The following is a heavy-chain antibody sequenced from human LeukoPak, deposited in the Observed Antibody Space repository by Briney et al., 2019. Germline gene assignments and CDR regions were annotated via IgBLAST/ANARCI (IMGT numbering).Heavy chain of an antibody. D-gene: IGHD6-13*01. CDR2: IIPIFGTA. V-gene: IGHV1-69*05. J-gene: IGHJ4*02. CDR1: GGTFSSYA. CDR3: ARERPPGDSSSWFLEGYFDI. Sequence: SVKVSCKASGGTFSSYAITWVRQAPGQGLEWMGRIIPIFGTANYAQKFQGRVTITTDESTSAAYMELSTLRSDDTAVYYCARERPPGDSSSWFLEGYFDIWGQGTLVTVSS.